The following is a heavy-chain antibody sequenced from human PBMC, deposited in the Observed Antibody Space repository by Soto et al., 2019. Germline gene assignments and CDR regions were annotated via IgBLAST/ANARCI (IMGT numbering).Heavy chain of an antibody. Sequence: SETLSLTCTVSGGSISSYYWSWIRQPPGKGLEWIGYIYYSGSTNYNPSLKSRVTISVDTSKNQFSLKLSSVTAADTAVYYCARATSAREFDYWGQGTLVTVSS. J-gene: IGHJ4*02. CDR3: ARATSAREFDY. CDR2: IYYSGST. V-gene: IGHV4-59*01. CDR1: GGSISSYY.